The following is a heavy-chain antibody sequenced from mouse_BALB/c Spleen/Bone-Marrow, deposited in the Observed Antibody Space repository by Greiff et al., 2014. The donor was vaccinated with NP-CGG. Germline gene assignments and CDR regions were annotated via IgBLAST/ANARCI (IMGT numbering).Heavy chain of an antibody. CDR3: TREGIYFGYDVPMDY. CDR2: IDPETGGT. J-gene: IGHJ4*01. Sequence: SGAELVRPGASVTLPCKASGYKFTDYEMHWVKQTPVHGLEWIGSIDPETGGTAYNQNFKGKATLTADRSSTTAYMELRSLTSEDSAVYYCTREGIYFGYDVPMDYWGQGTSVTVSS. V-gene: IGHV1-15*01. D-gene: IGHD2-2*01. CDR1: GYKFTDYE.